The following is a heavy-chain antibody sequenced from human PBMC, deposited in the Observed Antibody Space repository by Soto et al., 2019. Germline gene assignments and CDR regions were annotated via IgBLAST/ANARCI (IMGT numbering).Heavy chain of an antibody. CDR3: ARGNYDSSGTFDY. CDR1: GGSFNSCF. J-gene: IGHJ4*02. CDR2: IYHSGST. V-gene: IGHV4-34*01. Sequence: QVQLQQWGAGLLKPSETLSLTCAVYGGSFNSCFWNWVRQPPGKGLEWIGYIYHSGSTYYNPSLKSRVTISVDRSKNQFSLKLSSVTAADTAVYYCARGNYDSSGTFDYWGQGTLVTVSS. D-gene: IGHD3-22*01.